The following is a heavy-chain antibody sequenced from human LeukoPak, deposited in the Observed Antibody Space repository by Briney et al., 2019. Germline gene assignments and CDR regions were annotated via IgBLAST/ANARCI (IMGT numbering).Heavy chain of an antibody. J-gene: IGHJ4*02. CDR3: ATGRDSYKTGH. Sequence: PSETLSLTCTVSGGSISDNYWSWIRQPPGKGLEWIGYAYYSGHTNYNSSLKSRVTMSLDTSKSQFSLRLSSVTAADTAVYYCATGRDSYKTGHWGQGTLVTVSS. CDR2: AYYSGHT. CDR1: GGSISDNY. D-gene: IGHD5-24*01. V-gene: IGHV4-59*08.